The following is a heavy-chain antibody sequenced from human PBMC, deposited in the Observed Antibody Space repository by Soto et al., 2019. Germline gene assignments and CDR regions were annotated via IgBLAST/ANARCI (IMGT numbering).Heavy chain of an antibody. Sequence: GGSLRLSCAASGFPFSSYGMHWVRQAPGKGLEWVAVISYDGSNKYYADSVKGRFTISRDNSKNTLYLQMNSLGAEDTAVYYCAKDLRQTTGRYYYYYYYMDVWGKGTTVTVSS. V-gene: IGHV3-30*18. CDR1: GFPFSSYG. CDR3: AKDLRQTTGRYYYYYYYMDV. D-gene: IGHD2-8*02. CDR2: ISYDGSNK. J-gene: IGHJ6*03.